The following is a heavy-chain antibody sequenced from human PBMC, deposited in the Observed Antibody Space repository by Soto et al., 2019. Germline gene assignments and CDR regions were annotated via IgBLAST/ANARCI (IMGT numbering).Heavy chain of an antibody. D-gene: IGHD3-3*01. CDR2: ILPGDSDT. CDR1: GYSFTTYW. CDR3: ARHKNTIFGVVTSTYSDY. V-gene: IGHV5-51*01. J-gene: IGHJ4*02. Sequence: PGESLKISCKVSGYSFTTYWIGWVRQMPGKGLEWMGIILPGDSDTRYSPSFQGQVTISADKSISTAYLQWSSLKASDTAMYYCARHKNTIFGVVTSTYSDYWGQGTLVTVSS.